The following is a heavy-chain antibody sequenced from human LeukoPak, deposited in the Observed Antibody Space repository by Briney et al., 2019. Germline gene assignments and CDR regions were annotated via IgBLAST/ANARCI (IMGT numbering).Heavy chain of an antibody. CDR2: INPNSGGT. V-gene: IGHV1-2*02. Sequence: ASVKVSCKASGGTFNDYALNWVRQAPGQGLEWMGWINPNSGGTNYAQKFQGRVTMTRDTSISTAYMELSRLRSDDTAVYYCAGIKGGSYSRVLDYWGQGTLVTVSS. CDR1: GGTFNDYA. J-gene: IGHJ4*02. D-gene: IGHD1-26*01. CDR3: AGIKGGSYSRVLDY.